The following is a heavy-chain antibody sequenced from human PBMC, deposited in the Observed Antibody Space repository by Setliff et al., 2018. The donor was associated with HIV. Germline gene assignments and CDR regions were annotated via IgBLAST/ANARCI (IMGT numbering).Heavy chain of an antibody. CDR3: TRDTGYILSGYRPHWYFDL. V-gene: IGHV4-61*02. CDR1: GDSISSGNYY. Sequence: PSETLSLTCTFSGDSISSGNYYWSWIRQPAGKGLEWIGRIYSTGSTNYNPSLKSRVTISSDTSKNLFSLKLTTVTAADAAVHYCTRDTGYILSGYRPHWYFDLWGRGTQVTVSS. CDR2: IYSTGST. D-gene: IGHD3-9*01. J-gene: IGHJ2*01.